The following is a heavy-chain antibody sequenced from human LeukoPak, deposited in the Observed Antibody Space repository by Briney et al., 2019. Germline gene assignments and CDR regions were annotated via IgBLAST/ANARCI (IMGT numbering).Heavy chain of an antibody. V-gene: IGHV3-13*01. CDR2: IGTAGDT. D-gene: IGHD4-17*01. CDR1: GFTFSSYD. Sequence: GGSLRLSCAASGFTFSSYDMHWVRQATGKGLEWVSAIGTAGDTYYPGSVKGRFTIPRENAKNSLYLQMNSLRAEDTAVYYCATYDYGKDAFDIWGQGTMVTVSS. J-gene: IGHJ3*02. CDR3: ATYDYGKDAFDI.